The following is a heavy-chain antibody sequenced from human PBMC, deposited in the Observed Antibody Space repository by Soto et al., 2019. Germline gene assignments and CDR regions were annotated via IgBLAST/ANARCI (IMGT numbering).Heavy chain of an antibody. CDR3: ETATCHDYGEFCSTFDY. D-gene: IGHD4-17*01. J-gene: IGHJ4*02. Sequence: QVHLVESGGGVVQPGRSLRLSCAASGFSFSGFAMHWVRQAPGKGLEWVALISSAGSKKSYADSVKGRFTISRDKSKSPMNLQMNTLRPENTAVYYCETATCHDYGEFCSTFDYWGQGMLVTFSS. CDR1: GFSFSGFA. V-gene: IGHV3-30-3*01. CDR2: ISSAGSKK.